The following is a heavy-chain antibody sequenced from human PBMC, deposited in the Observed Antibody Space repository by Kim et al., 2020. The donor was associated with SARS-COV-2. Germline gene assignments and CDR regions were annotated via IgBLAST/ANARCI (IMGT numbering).Heavy chain of an antibody. Sequence: YYSGSTNYNTSLKSQVTIPVDTSKNQFSLKQSSVTAADTAVYYCARDLLDPWGQGTLVTVSS. J-gene: IGHJ5*02. CDR2: YYSGST. CDR3: ARDLLDP. V-gene: IGHV4-59*01.